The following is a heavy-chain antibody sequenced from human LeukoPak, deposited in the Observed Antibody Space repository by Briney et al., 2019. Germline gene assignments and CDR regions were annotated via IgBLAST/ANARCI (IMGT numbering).Heavy chain of an antibody. CDR2: ISPGDSAT. V-gene: IGHV5-51*01. CDR1: GYSFTSYW. Sequence: GESLNISCKGSGYSFTSYWIAWVRQMPGTGLEWMGIISPGDSATRYSPSFQGQVTISADKSINTAYLQWSSLKASDTAIYYCARRGYTYGNWFDSWGQGILVTVSS. J-gene: IGHJ5*01. CDR3: ARRGYTYGNWFDS. D-gene: IGHD4-17*01.